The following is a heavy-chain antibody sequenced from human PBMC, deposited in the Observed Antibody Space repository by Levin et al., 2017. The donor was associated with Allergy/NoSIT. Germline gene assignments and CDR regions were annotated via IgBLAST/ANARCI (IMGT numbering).Heavy chain of an antibody. V-gene: IGHV3-53*01. Sequence: GESLKISCAASGFTVSSNYMSWVRQAPGKGLEWVSVIYSGGSTYYADSVKGRFTISRDNSKNTLYLQMNSLRAEDTAVYYCARDRSVGTMYAYYYYGMDVWGQGTTVTVSS. CDR2: IYSGGST. CDR3: ARDRSVGTMYAYYYYGMDV. J-gene: IGHJ6*02. D-gene: IGHD1-14*01. CDR1: GFTVSSNY.